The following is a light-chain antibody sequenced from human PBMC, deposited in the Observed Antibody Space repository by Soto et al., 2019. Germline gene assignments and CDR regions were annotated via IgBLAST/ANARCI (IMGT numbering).Light chain of an antibody. J-gene: IGLJ3*02. CDR1: SSDVGSYNL. Sequence: QSALTQPASVSGSPGQSITISCTGTSSDVGSYNLVSWYQQHPGKATKLMIYEGSKWPSGVSNRFSGSKSGNTASLTISGLQAEDEADYYCCSYAGSSTSWMFGGGTKLTVL. CDR2: EGS. V-gene: IGLV2-23*01. CDR3: CSYAGSSTSWM.